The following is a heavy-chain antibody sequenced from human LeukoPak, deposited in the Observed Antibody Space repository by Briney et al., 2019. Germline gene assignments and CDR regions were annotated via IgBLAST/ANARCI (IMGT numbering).Heavy chain of an antibody. Sequence: ASVNVSCKASGYTFTSYGISWVRQAPGQGLEWMGWISAYNGNTNYAQKLQGRVTMTTDTSTSTAYMELRSLRSDDTAVYYCARDRDHDYGDPIDYWGQGTLVTVSS. J-gene: IGHJ4*02. CDR1: GYTFTSYG. CDR3: ARDRDHDYGDPIDY. D-gene: IGHD4-17*01. CDR2: ISAYNGNT. V-gene: IGHV1-18*01.